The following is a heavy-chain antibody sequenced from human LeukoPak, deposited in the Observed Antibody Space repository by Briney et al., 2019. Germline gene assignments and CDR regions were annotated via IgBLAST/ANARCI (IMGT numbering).Heavy chain of an antibody. Sequence: GGSLRLSCAASGFTFSSYSMNWVRQAPGKGLEWVSSISSSSSYIYYADSVKGRFTISRDNAKNSLYLQMNSLRAEDTVVYYCARERGSSSWMTFDYWGQGTLVTVSS. V-gene: IGHV3-21*01. J-gene: IGHJ4*02. CDR3: ARERGSSSWMTFDY. CDR1: GFTFSSYS. CDR2: ISSSSSYI. D-gene: IGHD6-13*01.